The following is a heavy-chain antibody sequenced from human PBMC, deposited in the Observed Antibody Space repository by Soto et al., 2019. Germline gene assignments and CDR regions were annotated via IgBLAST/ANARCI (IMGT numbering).Heavy chain of an antibody. CDR1: GYTFTSYY. V-gene: IGHV1-46*01. D-gene: IGHD2-2*01. CDR3: ARDLGYCSSNSLRECYYYGLDV. Sequence: ASVKVSCKASGYTFTSYYMHWVRQAPGQGLEWMGIINPSGGSTSYAQKFQGRVTMTRDTSTSTVYMELSSLRSEDTAVYYCARDLGYCSSNSLRECYYYGLDVWGQGTTVTVSS. CDR2: INPSGGST. J-gene: IGHJ6*02.